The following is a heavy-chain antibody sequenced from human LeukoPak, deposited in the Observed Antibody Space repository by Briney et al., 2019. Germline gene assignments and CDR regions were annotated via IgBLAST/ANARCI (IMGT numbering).Heavy chain of an antibody. D-gene: IGHD1-1*01. Sequence: PSETLSLTCTVSGDSISSYYWSWIRQPPGKGLEWIGYIYYSGSTNYNPSLKSRVTISVDTSKNQFSLKLNSVTAADTAMYYCAREVARMTTRQGGVVDYWGQGTLVTVSS. CDR1: GDSISSYY. CDR2: IYYSGST. J-gene: IGHJ4*02. CDR3: AREVARMTTRQGGVVDY. V-gene: IGHV4-59*12.